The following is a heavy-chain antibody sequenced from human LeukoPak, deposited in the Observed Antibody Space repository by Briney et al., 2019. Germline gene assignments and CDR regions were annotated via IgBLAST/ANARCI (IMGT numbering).Heavy chain of an antibody. D-gene: IGHD5-24*01. CDR3: AREGVEMATIFY. Sequence: ASVKVSCTASGGTFSSYAISWVRQAPGQGLEWMGGIIPIFGTANYAQKFQGRVTITADESTSTAYMELSSLRYEDTAVYYCAREGVEMATIFYWGQGTLVTVSS. J-gene: IGHJ4*02. V-gene: IGHV1-69*13. CDR2: IIPIFGTA. CDR1: GGTFSSYA.